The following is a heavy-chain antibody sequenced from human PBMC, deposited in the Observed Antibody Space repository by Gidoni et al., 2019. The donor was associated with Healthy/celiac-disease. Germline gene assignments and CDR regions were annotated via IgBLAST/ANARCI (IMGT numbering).Heavy chain of an antibody. J-gene: IGHJ5*02. CDR3: ARDARYCSGGSCQMVGWFDP. Sequence: QVQLVQSGAEVKTPGSSVKVSCKASGVPFSSSATTWVRQAPGQGLEWWGGIIPIFGTANYAQKFQGRVTITADESTSTAYMELSSLRSEDTAVYYCARDARYCSGGSCQMVGWFDPWGQGTLVTVSS. D-gene: IGHD2-15*01. CDR2: IIPIFGTA. V-gene: IGHV1-69*01. CDR1: GVPFSSSA.